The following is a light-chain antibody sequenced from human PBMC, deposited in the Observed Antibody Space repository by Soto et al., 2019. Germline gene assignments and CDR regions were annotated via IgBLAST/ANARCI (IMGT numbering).Light chain of an antibody. Sequence: AIRMTQSPSSFSASTGDRVTITCRASQGISSYLAWYQQKPGKAPKLLIYAASTLQSGVPSRFNGSGSGTDFTLTISCLQSEDFATYYCQQYYSYPFTFGPGTKVDIK. CDR2: AAS. CDR3: QQYYSYPFT. CDR1: QGISSY. V-gene: IGKV1-8*01. J-gene: IGKJ3*01.